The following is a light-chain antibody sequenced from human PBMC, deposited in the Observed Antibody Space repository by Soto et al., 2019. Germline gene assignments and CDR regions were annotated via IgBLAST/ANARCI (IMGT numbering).Light chain of an antibody. J-gene: IGKJ1*01. CDR1: QSINKW. Sequence: DIQMTQSPCSLSAFVGDRVTITCRASQSINKWLAWYQQKPGKAPKILIYDASSLESGVPSRFSGSGSGTEFTLTISRVQPEDFATYYCQQYETYLKTFGQGTKVDIK. V-gene: IGKV1-5*01. CDR3: QQYETYLKT. CDR2: DAS.